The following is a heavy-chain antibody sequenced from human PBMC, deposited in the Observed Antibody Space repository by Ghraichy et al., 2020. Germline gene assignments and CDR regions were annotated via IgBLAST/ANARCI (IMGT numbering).Heavy chain of an antibody. Sequence: SETLSLTCTVSGGSVSSGSYYWSWIRQPPGKGLEWIGYIYYSGSTNYNPSLKSRVTISVDTSKNQFSLKLSSVTAADTAVYYCARLHGGISSSNWDYYYYGMDVWGQGTTVTVSS. CDR3: ARLHGGISSSNWDYYYYGMDV. CDR1: GGSVSSGSYY. D-gene: IGHD6-6*01. J-gene: IGHJ6*02. CDR2: IYYSGST. V-gene: IGHV4-61*01.